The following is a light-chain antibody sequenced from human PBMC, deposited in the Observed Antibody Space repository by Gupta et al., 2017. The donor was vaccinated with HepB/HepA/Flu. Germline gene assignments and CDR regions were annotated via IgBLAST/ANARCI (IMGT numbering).Light chain of an antibody. CDR2: DAS. Sequence: EIVLTQSPATLSLSPGERATLSCRASQSVSSYLAWYQQKPGQAPRLLIYDASNRATGIPARFSGSGSGKXFXLTISSXEPEEFEVYYCQQRSNWPAFGGGIXGEI. J-gene: IGKJ4*01. CDR1: QSVSSY. CDR3: QQRSNWPA. V-gene: IGKV3-11*01.